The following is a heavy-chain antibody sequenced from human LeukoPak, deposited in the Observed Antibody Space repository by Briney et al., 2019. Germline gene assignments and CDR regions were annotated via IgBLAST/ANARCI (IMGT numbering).Heavy chain of an antibody. V-gene: IGHV3-23*01. CDR2: ISGSGGST. J-gene: IGHJ4*02. Sequence: GGSLRLSCAASGFTFSSYAMSWVRQAPGKGLEWVSAISGSGGSTYYADSVKGRFTISRDNSKNTLYLQMNSLRAEDTAVYYCARGDNTYYYDSSGYVFDYWGQGTLVTVSS. CDR1: GFTFSSYA. CDR3: ARGDNTYYYDSSGYVFDY. D-gene: IGHD3-22*01.